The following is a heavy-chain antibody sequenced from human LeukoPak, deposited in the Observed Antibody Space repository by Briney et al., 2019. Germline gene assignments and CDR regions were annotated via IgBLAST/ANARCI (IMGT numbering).Heavy chain of an antibody. V-gene: IGHV3-30*18. CDR3: AKDARRGSGWYFFDH. J-gene: IGHJ4*02. D-gene: IGHD6-19*01. CDR2: ISYDGSNK. CDR1: GFTFSSYG. Sequence: GGSLRLSCAASGFTFSSYGMHWVRQAPGKGLEWVAVISYDGSNKYYADSVKGRFTISRDNSKNTLYLQMNSLRADDTAVYYCAKDARRGSGWYFFDHWGQGILVTVAS.